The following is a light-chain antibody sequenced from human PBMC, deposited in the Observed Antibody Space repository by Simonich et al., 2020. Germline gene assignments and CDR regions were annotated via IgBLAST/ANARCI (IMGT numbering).Light chain of an antibody. CDR2: KDS. CDR3: QSADSSGTYVV. CDR1: ALPKQF. J-gene: IGLJ2*01. Sequence: SYELTQPPSVSVSPGQTARITCSGAALPKQFAYWYQQKPGQAPVLGIYKDSERPSGIPERCSGSSSGTTVTLTISGVQAEDEADYYCQSADSSGTYVVFGGGTKLTVL. V-gene: IGLV3-25*03.